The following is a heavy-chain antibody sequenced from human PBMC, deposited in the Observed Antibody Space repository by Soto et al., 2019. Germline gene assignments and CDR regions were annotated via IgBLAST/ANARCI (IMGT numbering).Heavy chain of an antibody. CDR3: ARQGSAGWPLDI. Sequence: PGGSLRLSCAASGFTFDDYAMHWVRQAPGKGLEWVSGISWNSGSIGYADSVKGRFTISRDNAKNSLYLQMNSLRAEDTALYYCARQGSAGWPLDIWGQGTMVTVSS. CDR2: ISWNSGSI. D-gene: IGHD2-15*01. V-gene: IGHV3-9*01. CDR1: GFTFDDYA. J-gene: IGHJ3*02.